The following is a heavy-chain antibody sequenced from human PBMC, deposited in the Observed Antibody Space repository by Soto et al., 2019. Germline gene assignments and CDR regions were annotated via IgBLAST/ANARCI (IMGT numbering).Heavy chain of an antibody. CDR3: ARGDSQVSSVFDY. CDR2: IYYNGDT. V-gene: IGHV4-34*09. D-gene: IGHD3-16*01. CDR1: GGSFSGYY. J-gene: IGHJ4*02. Sequence: PSETLSLTCAVYGGSFSGYYWSWIRQPPGKGLEWIGYIYYNGDTSYNPSLRSRVTISADTSKTQFSLRLSSVTSADTAVYYCARGDSQVSSVFDYWGQGMLVTVSS.